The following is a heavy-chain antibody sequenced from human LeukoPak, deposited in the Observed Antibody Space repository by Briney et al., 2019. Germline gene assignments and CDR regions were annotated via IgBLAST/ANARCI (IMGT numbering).Heavy chain of an antibody. CDR1: GGSISSSSYY. CDR2: IYYSGST. V-gene: IGHV4-39*01. J-gene: IGHJ3*02. D-gene: IGHD6-19*01. Sequence: PSETLSLTCTVSGGSISSSSYYWGWIRQPPGKGLEWIGSIYYSGSTYYNPSLKSRVTISVDTSKNQFSLKLSSVTAADTAVYYCARPFSSGWYHPARVDAFDIWGQGTMVTVSS. CDR3: ARPFSSGWYHPARVDAFDI.